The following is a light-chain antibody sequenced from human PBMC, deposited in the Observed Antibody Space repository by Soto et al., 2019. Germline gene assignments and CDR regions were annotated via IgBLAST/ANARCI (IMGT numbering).Light chain of an antibody. CDR2: EVT. Sequence: QSALTQPACVSGSPGQSITISCTGTSGDIGAYNYVSWYQQHPGKAPKLLIHEVTGRPSGVSNRFSGSKSGNTASLTISGLQAEDEADYYCSSYATTAHVFGTGTKLTVL. CDR3: SSYATTAHV. V-gene: IGLV2-14*01. CDR1: SGDIGAYNY. J-gene: IGLJ1*01.